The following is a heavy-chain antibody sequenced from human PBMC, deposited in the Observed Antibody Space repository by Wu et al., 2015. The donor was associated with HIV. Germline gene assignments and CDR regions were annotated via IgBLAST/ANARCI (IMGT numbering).Heavy chain of an antibody. Sequence: QVQLVQSGAEVKKPGASVKVSCKASGYTFSSYYMHWVRQAPGQGLEWMGMINPSGGSTSYAQKFQGRVTMTRDTSTTTVYMELSSLRSEDTAVYYCARLTQYYYYGMTSGAKDHGHRLL. CDR3: ARLTQYYYYGMTS. V-gene: IGHV1-46*01. D-gene: IGHD3-9*01. J-gene: IGHJ6*02. CDR1: GYTFSSYY. CDR2: INPSGGST.